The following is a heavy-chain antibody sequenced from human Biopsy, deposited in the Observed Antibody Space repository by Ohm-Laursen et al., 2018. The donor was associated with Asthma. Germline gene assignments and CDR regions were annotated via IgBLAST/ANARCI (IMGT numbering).Heavy chain of an antibody. Sequence: SVKVSCKSLGGTFNTYVIGWVRRAPGQGLEWMGGINSVFGTTTYPQKFQDRVTITADDSTSTVHMELSSLRSEDTAVYYCARKAGSCISRTCYSLDFWGQGTLVTVSS. CDR2: INSVFGTT. CDR3: ARKAGSCISRTCYSLDF. CDR1: GGTFNTYV. V-gene: IGHV1-69*13. D-gene: IGHD2-2*01. J-gene: IGHJ4*02.